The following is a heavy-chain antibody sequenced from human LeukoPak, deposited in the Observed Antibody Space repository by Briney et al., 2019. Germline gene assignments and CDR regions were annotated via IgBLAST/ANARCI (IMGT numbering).Heavy chain of an antibody. Sequence: ASVKVSCKASVGTFSSYTISWVRQAPGQGLEWMGRIIPILGIANYAQKFQGRVTITADKSTSTAYMELCSLRSEDTAVYYCARADDSSVPLLAWAQGTLVTVSS. D-gene: IGHD3-22*01. CDR3: ARADDSSVPLLA. CDR1: VGTFSSYT. V-gene: IGHV1-69*02. CDR2: IIPILGIA. J-gene: IGHJ5*02.